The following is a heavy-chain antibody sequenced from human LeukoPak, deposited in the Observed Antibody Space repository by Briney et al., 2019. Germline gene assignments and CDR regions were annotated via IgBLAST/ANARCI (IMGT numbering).Heavy chain of an antibody. CDR2: TSGTSGAT. V-gene: IGHV3-23*01. Sequence: GESLRLSCAASGFTFSSYAMVWGRQAPGKGLEWVSATSGTSGATYYADSVKGRFTISRDNSKNTLYLQMNSLGADDTAVYYCAKGYPYYFYAMDVWGQGTTVTVSS. J-gene: IGHJ6*02. CDR3: AKGYPYYFYAMDV. D-gene: IGHD1-14*01. CDR1: GFTFSSYA.